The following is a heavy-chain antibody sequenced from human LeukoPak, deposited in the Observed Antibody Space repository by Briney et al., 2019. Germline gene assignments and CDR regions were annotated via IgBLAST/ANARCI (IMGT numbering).Heavy chain of an antibody. J-gene: IGHJ3*02. CDR1: GFTFSRFW. D-gene: IGHD4-11*01. CDR3: AKVQYLQWDAFDI. V-gene: IGHV3-7*01. Sequence: GGSLRLSCAASGFTFSRFWMSWVRQAPGKGLEWVANIKQDGSEKYYVGSVKGRFAISRDNAKNSLYLQMNSLRAEDTAVYYCAKVQYLQWDAFDIWGQGTMVTVSS. CDR2: IKQDGSEK.